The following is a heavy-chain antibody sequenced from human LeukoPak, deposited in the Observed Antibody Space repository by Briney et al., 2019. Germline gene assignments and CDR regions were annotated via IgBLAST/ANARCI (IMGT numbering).Heavy chain of an antibody. D-gene: IGHD3-10*01. Sequence: ASVKVSCKASGYTFTSYAMHWVRQAPGQRLEWMGWINAGNGNTKYSQKFQGGVTITRDTSASTAYMELSSLRSEDTAVYYCMFVEEYGGSGSYPTKTYYFDYWGQGTLVTVSS. CDR1: GYTFTSYA. J-gene: IGHJ4*02. CDR3: MFVEEYGGSGSYPTKTYYFDY. CDR2: INAGNGNT. V-gene: IGHV1-3*01.